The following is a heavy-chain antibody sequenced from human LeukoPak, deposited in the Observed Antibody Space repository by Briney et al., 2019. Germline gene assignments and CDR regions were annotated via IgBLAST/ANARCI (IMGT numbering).Heavy chain of an antibody. J-gene: IGHJ2*01. Sequence: SETLSLTCSVSDDPFSRHYWSWIRQPAGQAPEWIGRVHASGYTNFNPSFKSRLTMSVNTSKKQFSLVLTSVTPADTAVYYCARDSSGSSVWYFDLWGRGTLVTVSS. CDR2: VHASGYT. CDR1: DDPFSRHY. V-gene: IGHV4-4*07. CDR3: ARDSSGSSVWYFDL. D-gene: IGHD6-6*01.